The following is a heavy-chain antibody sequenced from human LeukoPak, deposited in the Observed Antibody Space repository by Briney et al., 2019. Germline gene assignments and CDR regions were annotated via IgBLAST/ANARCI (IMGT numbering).Heavy chain of an antibody. CDR2: INHSGST. D-gene: IGHD2-21*02. Sequence: SETLSLTCAVYGGSFSGYYWSWIRQPPGKGLEWIGEINHSGSTNYNPSLKSRVTISVDTSKNQISLKLRSVTAADTAVYYCAGAHCGGDCYSGRAFGIWGQGTMVTVSS. CDR3: AGAHCGGDCYSGRAFGI. CDR1: GGSFSGYY. J-gene: IGHJ3*02. V-gene: IGHV4-34*01.